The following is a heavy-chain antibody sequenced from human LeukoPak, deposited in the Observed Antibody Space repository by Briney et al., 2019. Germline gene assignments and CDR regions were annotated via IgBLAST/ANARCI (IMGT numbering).Heavy chain of an antibody. CDR1: GFTFSSYS. CDR2: ISTSSSYT. CDR3: ARVTRGGYDGYFDY. Sequence: PGGSLRLSCAASGFTFSSYSMNWVRQAPGKGLEWVSFISTSSSYTYYADSLKCRFTISRDNAKKSLYLQINSMRAEDTAVYYCARVTRGGYDGYFDYWGQGTLVTVSS. D-gene: IGHD5-12*01. J-gene: IGHJ4*02. V-gene: IGHV3-21*01.